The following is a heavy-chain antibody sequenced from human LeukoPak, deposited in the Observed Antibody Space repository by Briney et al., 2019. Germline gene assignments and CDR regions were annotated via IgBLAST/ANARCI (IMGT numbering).Heavy chain of an antibody. Sequence: PGGSLRLSCAASGFNFSNYDMHWVRQAPGKGLEWAAFIRYDGSDKYYADSVKGRFTISRDNSKNTLYLQMNGLRTDDTAVYYCAKGDTSWGQGTLVTVSS. CDR3: AKGDTS. CDR1: GFNFSNYD. D-gene: IGHD2-21*02. CDR2: IRYDGSDK. J-gene: IGHJ5*02. V-gene: IGHV3-30*02.